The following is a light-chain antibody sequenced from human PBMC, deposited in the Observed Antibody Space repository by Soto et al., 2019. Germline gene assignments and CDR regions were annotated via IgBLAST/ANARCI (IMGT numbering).Light chain of an antibody. Sequence: AIQLTQSPSSLSASVGDRVTITSRASQGISSALAWYQQKPGKAPKLLIYDASSLESGVPSRFSGSGSGTDFTLTISSLQPEDFATYYCQQFNNYPQITFGQGTRLEIK. J-gene: IGKJ5*01. CDR1: QGISSA. V-gene: IGKV1D-13*01. CDR3: QQFNNYPQIT. CDR2: DAS.